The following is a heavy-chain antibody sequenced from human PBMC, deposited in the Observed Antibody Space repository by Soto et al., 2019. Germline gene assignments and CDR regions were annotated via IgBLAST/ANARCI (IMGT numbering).Heavy chain of an antibody. J-gene: IGHJ6*02. V-gene: IGHV3-21*01. CDR3: ARDLDSSSWPMAYYYGMDV. Sequence: ESGGGLVKPGGSLRLSCAASGFTFSSYSMNWVRQAPGKGLEWVSSISSSSSYIYYADSVKGRFTISRDNAKNSLYLQMNSLRAEDTAVYYCARDLDSSSWPMAYYYGMDVWGQGTTVTVSS. CDR2: ISSSSSYI. CDR1: GFTFSSYS. D-gene: IGHD6-13*01.